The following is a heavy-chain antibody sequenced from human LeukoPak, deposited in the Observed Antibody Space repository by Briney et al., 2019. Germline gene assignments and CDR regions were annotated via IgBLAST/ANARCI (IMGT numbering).Heavy chain of an antibody. V-gene: IGHV1-18*01. CDR1: GYTFTSYG. CDR2: ISAYNGNT. Sequence: ASVKVSCKASGYTFTSYGISWVRQAPGQGLEWMGWISAYNGNTNYAQRLQGRVTMTTDTSTSTAYMELRSLRSDDTAVCYCARALEGSGSYYWFDPWGQGTLVTVS. J-gene: IGHJ5*02. D-gene: IGHD1-26*01. CDR3: ARALEGSGSYYWFDP.